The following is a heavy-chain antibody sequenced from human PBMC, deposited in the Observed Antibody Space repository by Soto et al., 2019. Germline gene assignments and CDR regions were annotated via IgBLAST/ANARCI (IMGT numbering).Heavy chain of an antibody. CDR3: ARKDYYGAGIYYFDH. Sequence: QVQLVQSGAEVKKPGASVKVSCKASGYTFTAYPMHLVRQAPGQRLEWMGWINVANGDTGYSQKFQRRITVNRDTSASTVYMELSSLTSEDTAVYYCARKDYYGAGIYYFDHWGQGTLVTVSS. CDR2: INVANGDT. CDR1: GYTFTAYP. J-gene: IGHJ4*02. V-gene: IGHV1-3*01. D-gene: IGHD3-10*01.